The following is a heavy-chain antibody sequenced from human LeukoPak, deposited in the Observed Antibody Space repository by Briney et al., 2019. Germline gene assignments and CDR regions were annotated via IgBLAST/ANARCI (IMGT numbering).Heavy chain of an antibody. Sequence: GGSLKLSCAASGFPFSSYAMHWVRQAPGKGLEYVSAISSNGGSTYYANSVKGRFTISRDNSKSTLYLQMGSLRAEDMAVYYCARSLGVDTAMVSQIDYWGQGTLVTVSS. CDR1: GFPFSSYA. D-gene: IGHD5-18*01. CDR2: ISSNGGST. V-gene: IGHV3-64*01. J-gene: IGHJ4*02. CDR3: ARSLGVDTAMVSQIDY.